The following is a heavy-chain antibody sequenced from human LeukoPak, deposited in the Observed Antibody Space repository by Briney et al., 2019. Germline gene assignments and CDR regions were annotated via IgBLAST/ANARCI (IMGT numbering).Heavy chain of an antibody. V-gene: IGHV3-23*01. Sequence: GGTLRLSCAASGFTFSSYGMSWVRQAPGKGLEWVSAISGSGGSTYYADSAKGRFTISRDNSKNTLYLQMNSLRAEDTAVYYCARADWDTAMIDYWGQGTLVTVSS. D-gene: IGHD5-18*01. CDR1: GFTFSSYG. CDR3: ARADWDTAMIDY. CDR2: ISGSGGST. J-gene: IGHJ4*02.